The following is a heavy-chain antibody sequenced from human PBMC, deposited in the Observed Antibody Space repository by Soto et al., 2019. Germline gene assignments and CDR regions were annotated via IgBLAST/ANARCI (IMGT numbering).Heavy chain of an antibody. D-gene: IGHD2-21*02. CDR2: IYPGDSDT. J-gene: IGHJ4*02. CDR1: GYSFTSYW. Sequence: GESLKISCKGSGYSFTSYWIGWVRQMPGKGLEWMGIIYPGDSDTRYSPSFQGQVTISADKSISTAYLQWSSLKASDTAMYYCARPVACGGDCYSAGFDYWGQGTLVTVSS. CDR3: ARPVACGGDCYSAGFDY. V-gene: IGHV5-51*01.